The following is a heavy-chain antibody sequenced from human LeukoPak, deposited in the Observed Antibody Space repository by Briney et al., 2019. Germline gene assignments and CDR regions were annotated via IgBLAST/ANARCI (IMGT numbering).Heavy chain of an antibody. D-gene: IGHD5-12*01. V-gene: IGHV4-61*05. CDR2: IYYSGST. Sequence: PSETLSLTCTVSGGSISSSSYYWGWIRQPPGKGLEWIGYIYYSGSTNYNPSLKSRVTISVDTSKNQFSLKLSSVTAADTAVYYCARGLRDDLFDYWGQGTLVTVSS. CDR3: ARGLRDDLFDY. CDR1: GGSISSSSYY. J-gene: IGHJ4*02.